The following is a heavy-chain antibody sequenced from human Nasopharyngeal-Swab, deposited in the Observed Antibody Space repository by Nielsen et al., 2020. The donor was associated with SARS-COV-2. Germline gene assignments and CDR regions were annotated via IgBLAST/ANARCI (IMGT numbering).Heavy chain of an antibody. D-gene: IGHD6-13*01. CDR3: AKVLAAAVAYYYGMDV. CDR1: GFIFSDSA. Sequence: GESLKISCAASGFIFSDSAIHWVRQAPGKGLEWVSVISGSDHTTYYADSVKGRFTISRDNSKKTLYLQMNSLTAEDTAVYYCAKVLAAAVAYYYGMDVWGQGTTVTVSS. J-gene: IGHJ6*02. V-gene: IGHV3-23*01. CDR2: ISGSDHTT.